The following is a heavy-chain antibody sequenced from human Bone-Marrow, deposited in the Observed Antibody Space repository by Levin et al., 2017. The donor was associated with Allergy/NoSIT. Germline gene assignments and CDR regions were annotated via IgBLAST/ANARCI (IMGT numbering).Heavy chain of an antibody. CDR2: ISWKSGSI. CDR3: AKASDSLGYCASPRCLGAYGMDV. D-gene: IGHD2-2*01. V-gene: IGHV3-9*01. Sequence: GGSLRLSCAASGFTFDDYAMHWVRQVPGKGLEWVSGISWKSGSIAYADSVKGRFTISRDNAKNSLYLQMNSLRTEDTALYYCAKASDSLGYCASPRCLGAYGMDVWGQGTTVTVSS. J-gene: IGHJ6*02. CDR1: GFTFDDYA.